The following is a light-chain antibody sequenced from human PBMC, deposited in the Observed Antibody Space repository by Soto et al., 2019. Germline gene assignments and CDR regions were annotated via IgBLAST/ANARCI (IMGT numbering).Light chain of an antibody. V-gene: IGKV1-5*01. J-gene: IGKJ1*01. Sequence: DIQMTQSPSTLSASVGDRVTMTCRASPSISSWLAWYQQKPGKAPKLLIYDASSLESGVPSRFGGSGSGTEFTLTISSLQPDDFASYYCQQYNSYWTFGQGTKVEIK. CDR1: PSISSW. CDR3: QQYNSYWT. CDR2: DAS.